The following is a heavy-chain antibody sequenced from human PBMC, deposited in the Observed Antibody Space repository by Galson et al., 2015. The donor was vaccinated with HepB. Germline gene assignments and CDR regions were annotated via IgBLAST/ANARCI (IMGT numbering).Heavy chain of an antibody. D-gene: IGHD1-26*01. CDR3: ATFPSATFYFDC. CDR1: GFTFSTST. V-gene: IGHV3-48*02. J-gene: IGHJ4*02. Sequence: SLRLSCAASGFTFSTSTMNWVRQAPGKGLEWVSYISSSSRTIYYADSVKGRFTISRDNAKNSLYLQMNSLREEDTAVYYCATFPSATFYFDCWGQGILVTVSS. CDR2: ISSSSRTI.